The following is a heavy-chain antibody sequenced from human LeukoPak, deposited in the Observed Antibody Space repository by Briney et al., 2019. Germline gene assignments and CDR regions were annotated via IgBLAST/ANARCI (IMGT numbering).Heavy chain of an antibody. D-gene: IGHD6-6*01. Sequence: PGGSLRLSCAASGFTFSSYAMSWVRQPPGKGLEWVSAIRGTGGSTYYADSVKGRFTIPRDNSKNTLYLQMNSLRAEDTAVYYCAKSGDSSSGIDYWGQGTLVTVSS. J-gene: IGHJ4*02. V-gene: IGHV3-23*01. CDR2: IRGTGGST. CDR3: AKSGDSSSGIDY. CDR1: GFTFSSYA.